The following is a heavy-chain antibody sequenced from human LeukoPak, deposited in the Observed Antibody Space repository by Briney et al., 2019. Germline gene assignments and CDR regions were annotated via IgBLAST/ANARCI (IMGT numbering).Heavy chain of an antibody. Sequence: SETLSLTCTVSGGSVSSGSYYWSWIRQPPGKGLEWIGYIYHSGTTNYNPSLKSRVTISIDTSKNQFSLKLRSVTAADTAVYYCARSHSSGWYLELDPWGQGTLVTVSS. V-gene: IGHV4-61*01. D-gene: IGHD6-19*01. CDR3: ARSHSSGWYLELDP. J-gene: IGHJ5*02. CDR1: GGSVSSGSYY. CDR2: IYHSGTT.